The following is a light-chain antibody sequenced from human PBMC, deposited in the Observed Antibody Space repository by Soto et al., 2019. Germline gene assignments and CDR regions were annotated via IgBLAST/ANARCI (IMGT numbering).Light chain of an antibody. J-gene: IGLJ1*01. CDR1: GSNIGNNY. CDR2: DNN. Sequence: VLTQPPSVSAAPGQKVTISCSGSGSNIGNNYVSWYQQLPGTAPKVLIFDNNARPSGIPDRFSGSKSGTSATLGITGLQTGDEGDYFCGTWDSTLSVAVFGTGTKVTVL. CDR3: GTWDSTLSVAV. V-gene: IGLV1-51*01.